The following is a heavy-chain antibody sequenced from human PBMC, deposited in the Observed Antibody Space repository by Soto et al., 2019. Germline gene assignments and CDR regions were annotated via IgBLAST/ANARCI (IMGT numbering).Heavy chain of an antibody. Sequence: EASVKVSCKASGGTFSSYAISWVRQAPGQGLEWMGGIIPIYGTANYAQKFQGRVTITADKSTSTAYMELSSLRSEDTAVYYCARVGGGDYYGMDVWGQGTKVTVSS. D-gene: IGHD2-21*01. V-gene: IGHV1-69*06. CDR1: GGTFSSYA. CDR2: IIPIYGTA. J-gene: IGHJ6*02. CDR3: ARVGGGDYYGMDV.